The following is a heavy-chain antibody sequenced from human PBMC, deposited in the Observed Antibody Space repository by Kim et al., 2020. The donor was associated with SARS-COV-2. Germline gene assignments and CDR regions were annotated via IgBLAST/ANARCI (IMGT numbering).Heavy chain of an antibody. Sequence: GVSLRLSCAASGFTFSSYGMHWVRQAPGKGLEWVAVISYDGSNKYYADSVKGRFTISRDNSKNTLYLQMNSLRAEDTAVYYCARGQLSYGDYGTLDYWGQGTLVTVSS. V-gene: IGHV3-33*05. J-gene: IGHJ4*02. CDR1: GFTFSSYG. CDR3: ARGQLSYGDYGTLDY. D-gene: IGHD4-17*01. CDR2: ISYDGSNK.